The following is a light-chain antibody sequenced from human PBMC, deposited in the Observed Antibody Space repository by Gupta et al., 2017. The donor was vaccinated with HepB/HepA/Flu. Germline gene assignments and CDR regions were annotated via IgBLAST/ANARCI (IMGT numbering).Light chain of an antibody. J-gene: IGKJ5*01. Sequence: EIVLTQSPATLSLSPGERATLSCRASQSVSSYLAWYQQKPVQAPRLLIYDASNRATGIPARFSGSGSGTDFTLTISSREPEDFAGYYCQQRSNWPRITFGQGTRLEIK. CDR3: QQRSNWPRIT. CDR2: DAS. V-gene: IGKV3-11*01. CDR1: QSVSSY.